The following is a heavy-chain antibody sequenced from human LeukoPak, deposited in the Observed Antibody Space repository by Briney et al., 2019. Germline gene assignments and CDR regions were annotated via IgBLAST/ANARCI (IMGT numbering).Heavy chain of an antibody. CDR2: ITSNGDST. CDR3: VTRYSSGWYDY. J-gene: IGHJ4*02. V-gene: IGHV3-64D*09. Sequence: PGGSLRLSCSASGFTFSTYAMYWVRQAPGKGLEYVSAITSNGDSTCYADSVKGRFTISRDNSKNTLYLQMSSLRAEDTAVYYCVTRYSSGWYDYWGQGTLVTVSS. CDR1: GFTFSTYA. D-gene: IGHD6-19*01.